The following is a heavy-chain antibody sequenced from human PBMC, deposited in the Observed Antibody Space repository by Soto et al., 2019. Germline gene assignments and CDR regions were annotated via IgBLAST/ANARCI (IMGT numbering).Heavy chain of an antibody. V-gene: IGHV4-59*01. CDR2: IYYSGTT. J-gene: IGHJ4*02. CDR3: ARVDSSGSYFDS. D-gene: IGHD3-22*01. Sequence: SETLSLTCTVSGGSISSYYWNWIRQPPGKEPEYIGYIYYSGTTYYNPSLRGRVTISVDTSTKQFSLKLTSVTAADTAMYYCARVDSSGSYFDSWGQGTLVTVSS. CDR1: GGSISSYY.